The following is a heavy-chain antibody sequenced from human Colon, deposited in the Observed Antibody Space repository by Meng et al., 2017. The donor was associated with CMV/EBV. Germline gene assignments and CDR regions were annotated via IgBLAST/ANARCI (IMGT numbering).Heavy chain of an antibody. Sequence: ASVMVSCKTSGYTFNSYYMHWVRQAPGQGLEWMGWINPKSGVANYAQKFQGRVTLTRDTAISTGYMDVSGLTSDDTAIYYCARGRIGVVGPSPGPDHWGQGALVTVSS. D-gene: IGHD6-19*01. V-gene: IGHV1-2*02. CDR1: GYTFNSYY. J-gene: IGHJ4*02. CDR3: ARGRIGVVGPSPGPDH. CDR2: INPKSGVA.